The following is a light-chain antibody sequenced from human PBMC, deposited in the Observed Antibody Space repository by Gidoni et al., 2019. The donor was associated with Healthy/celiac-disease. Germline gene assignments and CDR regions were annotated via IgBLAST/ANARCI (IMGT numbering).Light chain of an antibody. CDR1: QSVLYSSNNKNY. CDR2: WAS. J-gene: IGKJ1*01. V-gene: IGKV4-1*01. Sequence: DIVMTQSPDSLAVSLGERATINCKSSQSVLYSSNNKNYLAWYQQKPGQPPKLLIYWASTRESGVPDRFSGSGSGTDFTLTIANLQAEDVAVYYCQQYYTTPTWTFGQGTKVAIK. CDR3: QQYYTTPTWT.